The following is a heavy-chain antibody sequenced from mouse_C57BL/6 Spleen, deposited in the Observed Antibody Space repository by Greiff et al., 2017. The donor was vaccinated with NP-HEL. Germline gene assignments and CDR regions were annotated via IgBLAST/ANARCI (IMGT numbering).Heavy chain of an antibody. D-gene: IGHD1-1*01. CDR2: INPSTGGT. Sequence: EVKLMESGPELVKPGASVKISCKASGYSFTGYYMNWVKQSPEKSLEWIGEINPSTGGTTYNQKFKAKATLTVDKSSSTAYMQLKSLTSEDSAVYYCAPITTVEAWFAYWGQGTLVTVSA. J-gene: IGHJ3*01. V-gene: IGHV1-42*01. CDR3: APITTVEAWFAY. CDR1: GYSFTGYY.